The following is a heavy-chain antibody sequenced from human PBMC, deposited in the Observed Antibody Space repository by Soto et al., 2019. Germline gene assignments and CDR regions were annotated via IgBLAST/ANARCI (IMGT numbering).Heavy chain of an antibody. CDR3: TSRIRTTNDN. V-gene: IGHV3-15*07. D-gene: IGHD1-1*01. Sequence: EVQLVESGGGLVKPGESLRLSCVASGFPCTTVWMNWVRQAPGKGPVWLGSVKTKAEGATTDYAAPAKGRFTILRDDSINTVYLQMTSLRTEGTALYYGTSRIRTTNDNWGQGTLVTVSS. J-gene: IGHJ4*02. CDR2: VKTKAEGATT. CDR1: GFPCTTVW.